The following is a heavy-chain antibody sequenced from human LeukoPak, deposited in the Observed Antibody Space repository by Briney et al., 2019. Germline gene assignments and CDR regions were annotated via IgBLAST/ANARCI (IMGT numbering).Heavy chain of an antibody. CDR1: GGSISSGSYY. V-gene: IGHV4-61*02. CDR3: AITPDYGDSSGYYYDY. CDR2: IYTSGST. Sequence: SETLSLTCTVSGGSISSGSYYWSWIRQPAGKGLEWIGRIYTSGSTNYNPSLKSRVTISVDTSKNQFSLKLSSVTAADTAVYYCAITPDYGDSSGYYYDYWGQGTLVTVSS. D-gene: IGHD3-22*01. J-gene: IGHJ4*02.